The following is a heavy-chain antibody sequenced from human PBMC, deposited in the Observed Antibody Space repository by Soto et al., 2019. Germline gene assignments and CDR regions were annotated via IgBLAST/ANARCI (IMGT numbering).Heavy chain of an antibody. CDR2: INHSGSS. V-gene: IGHV4-34*01. CDR3: ARGPMVRGVI. CDR1: GESSGGYY. J-gene: IGHJ4*01. D-gene: IGHD3-10*01. Sequence: QVQLQQWGAGLLKPSGTLSLTCAVYGESSGGYYWTWIRQPPGKGLEWIGEINHSGSSNYNPSLKSRVTMSLDTSRNQFFLKVRSVTAADTAVYYCARGPMVRGVIWGQGTLVTVSS.